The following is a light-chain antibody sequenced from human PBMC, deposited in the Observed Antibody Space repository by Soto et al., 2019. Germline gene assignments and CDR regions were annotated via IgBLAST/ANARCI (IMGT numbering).Light chain of an antibody. V-gene: IGLV2-14*01. CDR2: DVS. J-gene: IGLJ2*01. Sequence: QSALTQPASVSGSPGQSITISCTGTSSDVGSYNYVSWYQQHPGKAPKLTIFDVSHRPSGVSNRFSGSKSGNTASLTISGLQAEDEADYYCNSYTSSSTLIFGGGTKLTVL. CDR3: NSYTSSSTLI. CDR1: SSDVGSYNY.